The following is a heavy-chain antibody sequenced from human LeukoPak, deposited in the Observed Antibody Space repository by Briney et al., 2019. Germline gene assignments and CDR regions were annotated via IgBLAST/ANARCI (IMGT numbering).Heavy chain of an antibody. CDR1: GYTLTGYY. Sequence: ASVKVSCKASGYTLTGYYMHWVRQAPGQGLEWMGWINPNSGGTNYAQKFRGRVTMTRDTSISTAYMELSRLRSDDTAVYYCARGPLPAAMEGCDYWGQGTLVTVSS. J-gene: IGHJ4*02. CDR2: INPNSGGT. V-gene: IGHV1-2*02. CDR3: ARGPLPAAMEGCDY. D-gene: IGHD2-2*01.